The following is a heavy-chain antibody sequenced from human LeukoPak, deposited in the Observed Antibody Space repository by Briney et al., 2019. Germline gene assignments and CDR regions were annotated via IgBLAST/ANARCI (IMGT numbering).Heavy chain of an antibody. J-gene: IGHJ4*02. Sequence: PGGSLRLSCAASGFTFSRHWMYWVRQAPGKGLEWVSYISSRSSSIYYADSVKGRFTLSRDNAKNSLYLQMNSLRDEDTAVYYCARGDYGDRDLDYWGQGTLVTVSS. CDR1: GFTFSRHW. CDR2: ISSRSSSI. CDR3: ARGDYGDRDLDY. D-gene: IGHD4-17*01. V-gene: IGHV3-48*02.